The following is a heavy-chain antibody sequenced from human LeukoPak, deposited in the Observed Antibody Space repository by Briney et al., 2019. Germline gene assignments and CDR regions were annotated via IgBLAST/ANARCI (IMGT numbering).Heavy chain of an antibody. D-gene: IGHD3-10*01. CDR1: GFTFSNAW. V-gene: IGHV3-15*01. J-gene: IGHJ4*02. CDR3: TTELGLSFGVRYFDH. CDR2: IKSKIDGETT. Sequence: GGSLRLSCAASGFTFSNAWMSWVRQAPGKGLEWVGHIKSKIDGETTGYAAPVKGRFTISRDDSKNMLYLQLNSLKTEDTAVYYCTTELGLSFGVRYFDHWGQGTSATVSS.